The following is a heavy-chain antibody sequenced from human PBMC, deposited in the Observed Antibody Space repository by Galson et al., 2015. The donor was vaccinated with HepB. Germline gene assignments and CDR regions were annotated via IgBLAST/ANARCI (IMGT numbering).Heavy chain of an antibody. CDR2: INSDGSST. J-gene: IGHJ6*04. CDR3: ASLVAYYYFGMDV. D-gene: IGHD2-15*01. V-gene: IGHV3-74*01. CDR1: GFTFSKYW. Sequence: SLRLSCAASGFTFSKYWMYWVRQAPGKGLVWVSRINSDGSSTTYADPVKGRFTVSRDNAKHTLYLQMNSLRVEDTAVYYCASLVAYYYFGMDVWGEGTTVTVSS.